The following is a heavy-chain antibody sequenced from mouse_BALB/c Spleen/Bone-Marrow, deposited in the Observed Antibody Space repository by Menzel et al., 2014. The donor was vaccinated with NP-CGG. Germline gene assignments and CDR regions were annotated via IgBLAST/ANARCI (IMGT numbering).Heavy chain of an antibody. V-gene: IGHV1-67*01. D-gene: IGHD1-2*01. CDR1: GYTFTDYA. Sequence: QVQLQQPGPELVRPGVSVKISCKGSGYTFTDYAMHWVKQSHAKSLEWIGVISTYSGNTNYNQKFKGKATMTVDKSSSTAYVELARLTSEDSAIYYCARGLRHQAWFAYWGQGTLVTVSA. CDR2: ISTYSGNT. J-gene: IGHJ3*01. CDR3: ARGLRHQAWFAY.